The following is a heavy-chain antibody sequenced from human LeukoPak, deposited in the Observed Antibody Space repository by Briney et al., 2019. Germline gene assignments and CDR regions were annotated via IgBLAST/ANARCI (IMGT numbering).Heavy chain of an antibody. Sequence: SETLSLTCAVSGYSISSGYYWGWIRQPPGKRLEWIGSIYHSGSTYYNPSLKSRVTISVDTSKNQFSLKLSSVTAADTAVYYCARYGDSYGYGYFDYWGQGTLDTVSS. CDR3: ARYGDSYGYGYFDY. CDR2: IYHSGST. J-gene: IGHJ4*02. D-gene: IGHD5-18*01. CDR1: GYSISSGYY. V-gene: IGHV4-38-2*01.